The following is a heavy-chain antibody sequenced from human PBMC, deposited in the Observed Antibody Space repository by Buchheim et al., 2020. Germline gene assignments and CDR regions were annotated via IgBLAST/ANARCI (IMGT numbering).Heavy chain of an antibody. CDR3: METGTSSDS. D-gene: IGHD1-7*01. Sequence: EVQLVESGGGLVQPGGSLTLSCVASGFTFSGSDIHWVRQASGKRLEWVGLIRGEANSYATIYGASMKGRITISRDNSKNKAYLRMNSLKTGDTSFYYCMETGTSSDSWGQGTL. V-gene: IGHV3-73*02. J-gene: IGHJ4*02. CDR2: IRGEANSYAT. CDR1: GFTFSGSD.